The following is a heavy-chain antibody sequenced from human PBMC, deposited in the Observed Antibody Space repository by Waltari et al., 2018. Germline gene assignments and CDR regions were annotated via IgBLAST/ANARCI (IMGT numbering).Heavy chain of an antibody. CDR2: IHNDGTTT. V-gene: IGHV3-74*01. CDR3: VKIYFENSRHKLS. J-gene: IGHJ5*02. D-gene: IGHD3-9*01. CDR1: GSTSSRSW. Sequence: EVQLVESGVGLVQPWGSLRLSCAASGSTSSRSWMHWARQAPGKGLVWVSLIHNDGTTTIYADSVQGRFTISRDRAENTLYLQMNSIGAEDTAVYYCVKIYFENSRHKLSWRQGTLVTVSS.